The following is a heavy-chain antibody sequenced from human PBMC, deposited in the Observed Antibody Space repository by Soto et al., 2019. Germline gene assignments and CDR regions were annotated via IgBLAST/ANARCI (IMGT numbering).Heavy chain of an antibody. CDR1: GGSISSGDYY. V-gene: IGHV4-30-4*01. D-gene: IGHD3-10*01. CDR2: IYYSGST. Sequence: SETLSLTCTVSGGSISSGDYYWSWIRQPPGKGLEWIGYIYYSGSTYYNPSLKSRVTISVDTSKNQFSLKLSSVTAADTAVYYCARAYGSGRHIDYCGEGTLVTLSS. CDR3: ARAYGSGRHIDY. J-gene: IGHJ4*02.